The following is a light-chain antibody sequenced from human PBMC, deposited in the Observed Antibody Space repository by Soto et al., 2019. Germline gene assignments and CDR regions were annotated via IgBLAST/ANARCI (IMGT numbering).Light chain of an antibody. CDR1: SGHSTYA. J-gene: IGLJ3*02. V-gene: IGLV4-69*01. Sequence: QSVLTQSPSASASLGASVKLTCTLSSGHSTYAIAWHQQQPEKGPRYLMKLNNDGSHTKGDGIPDRFSGSSSGAERYLTISSLQSDDEADYYCQTWGTGILVFGGGTKVTVL. CDR3: QTWGTGILV. CDR2: LNNDGSH.